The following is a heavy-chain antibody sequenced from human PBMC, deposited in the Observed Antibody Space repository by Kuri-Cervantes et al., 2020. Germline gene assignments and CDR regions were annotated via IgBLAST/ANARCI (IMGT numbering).Heavy chain of an antibody. J-gene: IGHJ6*03. CDR3: ARDPEVYYLDV. CDR1: GYTFTSYA. Sequence: ASVKVSCKASGYTFTSYAMHWVRQAPGQRLEWMGWINAGNGNTKYSPKFQGRVTITRDTSASTAYMELSSLRSEDTAVYYCARDPEVYYLDVWGKGTTVTVSS. V-gene: IGHV1-3*01. CDR2: INAGNGNT. D-gene: IGHD1-14*01.